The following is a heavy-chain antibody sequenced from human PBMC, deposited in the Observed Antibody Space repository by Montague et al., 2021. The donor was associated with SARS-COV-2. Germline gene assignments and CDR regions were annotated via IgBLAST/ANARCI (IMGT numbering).Heavy chain of an antibody. Sequence: NNNPSLKSRVTISVDTSKNQFSLKLSSVTAADTAVYYCAREPSYGEDFGNWGQGTLVTVSS. V-gene: IGHV4-59*01. D-gene: IGHD4-17*01. J-gene: IGHJ4*02. CDR3: AREPSYGEDFGN.